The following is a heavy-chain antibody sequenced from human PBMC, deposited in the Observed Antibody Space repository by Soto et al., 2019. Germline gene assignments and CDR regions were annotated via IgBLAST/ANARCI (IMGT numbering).Heavy chain of an antibody. CDR1: GGSISSYY. Sequence: PSETLSLTCTVSGGSISSYYLSWIRQPPGKGLEWIGYIYYSGSTNYNPSLKSRVTISVDTSKNQFSLKLSSVTAADTAVYYCARDLKQQLVRGAYYYGMDVWGQGTTVTVSS. V-gene: IGHV4-59*01. J-gene: IGHJ6*02. D-gene: IGHD6-13*01. CDR3: ARDLKQQLVRGAYYYGMDV. CDR2: IYYSGST.